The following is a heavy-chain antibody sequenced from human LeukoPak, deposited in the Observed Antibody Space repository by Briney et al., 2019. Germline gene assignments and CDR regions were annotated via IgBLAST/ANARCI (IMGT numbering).Heavy chain of an antibody. CDR2: IYYSGST. J-gene: IGHJ3*02. CDR1: GASMTNYY. V-gene: IGHV4-59*08. Sequence: SETLSLTCTVSGASMTNYYWSWIRQPAGKGLEWIGYIYYSGSTNYNPSLKSRVTISVDTSKNQFSLKLSSVTAADTAVYYCARRPGSDAFDIWGQGTMVTVSS. D-gene: IGHD1-1*01. CDR3: ARRPGSDAFDI.